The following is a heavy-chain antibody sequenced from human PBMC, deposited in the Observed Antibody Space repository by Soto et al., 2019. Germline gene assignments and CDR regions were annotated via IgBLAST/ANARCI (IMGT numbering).Heavy chain of an antibody. CDR2: IYHSGST. CDR3: DIEGHCSGGSCSDAFDI. Sequence: QLQLQESGSGLVKPSQTLSLTCSVSVGSISSGGYSWSWIRQPPGRGLERIGYIYHSGSTYYNPSLTSRVTISVDRSKNQFSLKLSSVTDADTAVYYCDIEGHCSGGSCSDAFDIWGQGTMVTVSS. D-gene: IGHD2-15*01. J-gene: IGHJ3*02. V-gene: IGHV4-30-2*01. CDR1: VGSISSGGYS.